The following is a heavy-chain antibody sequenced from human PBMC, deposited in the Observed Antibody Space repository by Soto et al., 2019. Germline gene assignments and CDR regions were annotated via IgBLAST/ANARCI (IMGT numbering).Heavy chain of an antibody. V-gene: IGHV1-3*01. CDR3: ARDPPYSSGLGWFDP. D-gene: IGHD6-19*01. CDR2: INAGNGNT. Sequence: ASVKVSCKASGYTFTSYAMHWVRQAPGQRLEWMGWINAGNGNTKYSQKFQGRVTITRDTSASTAYMELSSLRSEDTAVYYCARDPPYSSGLGWFDPWGQGTLVTVSS. CDR1: GYTFTSYA. J-gene: IGHJ5*02.